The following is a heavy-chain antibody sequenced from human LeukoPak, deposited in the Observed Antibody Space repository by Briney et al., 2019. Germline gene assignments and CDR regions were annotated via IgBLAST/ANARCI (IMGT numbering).Heavy chain of an antibody. Sequence: SETLSLTCTVSGYSISSGYYWGWIRQPPGKGLEWIGSIYHSGSTYYNPSLKSRVTRSVDTSKNQFSLKLSSVTAADTAVYYCARVGEGWPHAFDIWGQGTMVTVSS. CDR3: ARVGEGWPHAFDI. V-gene: IGHV4-38-2*02. CDR2: IYHSGST. D-gene: IGHD3-10*01. J-gene: IGHJ3*02. CDR1: GYSISSGYY.